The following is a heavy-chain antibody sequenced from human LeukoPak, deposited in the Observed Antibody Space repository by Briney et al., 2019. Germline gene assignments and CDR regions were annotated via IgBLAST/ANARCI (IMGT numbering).Heavy chain of an antibody. Sequence: GSLRLSCAASGFTFSSYAMSWVRQPPGKGLEWIGEIYHSGSTNYNPSLKSRVTISVDKSKNQFSLKLSSVTAADTAVYYCASTCSGGSCHDGYWGQGTLVTVSS. CDR1: GFTFSSYAM. CDR2: IYHSGST. J-gene: IGHJ4*02. V-gene: IGHV4-4*02. CDR3: ASTCSGGSCHDGY. D-gene: IGHD2-15*01.